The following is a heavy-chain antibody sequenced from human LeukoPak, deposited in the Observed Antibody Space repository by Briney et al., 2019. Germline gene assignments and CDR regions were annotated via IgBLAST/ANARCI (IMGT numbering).Heavy chain of an antibody. J-gene: IGHJ4*02. D-gene: IGHD4-17*01. CDR1: RGSIINYW. V-gene: IGHV4-4*07. CDR3: ARGILRRPFDY. Sequence: SETLSLTCTVARGSIINYWWSWIRQAAGKGLEWIGRVYPSGTTHYNPSLQSRVTLSVDTSKNQFSLKLSSVTAADTAVYYCARGILRRPFDYWGQGTLVTVSS. CDR2: VYPSGTT.